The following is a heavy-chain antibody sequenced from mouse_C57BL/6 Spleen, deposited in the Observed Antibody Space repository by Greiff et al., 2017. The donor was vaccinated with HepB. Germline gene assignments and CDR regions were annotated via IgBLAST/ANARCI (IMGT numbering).Heavy chain of an antibody. CDR2: IYPSDSET. CDR1: GYTFTSYW. Sequence: VQLQQSGAELVRPGSSVKLSCKASGYTFTSYWMDWVKQRPGQGLEWIGNIYPSDSETHYNQKFKDKATLTVDKSSSTAYMQLSSLTSEDSAVYYCARGGVYYGSSYGENYFDYWGHSTTLTVSS. J-gene: IGHJ2*01. D-gene: IGHD1-1*01. V-gene: IGHV1-61*01. CDR3: ARGGVYYGSSYGENYFDY.